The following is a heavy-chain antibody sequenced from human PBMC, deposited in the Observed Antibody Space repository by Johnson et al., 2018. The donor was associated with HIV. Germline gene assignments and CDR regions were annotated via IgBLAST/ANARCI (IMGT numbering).Heavy chain of an antibody. J-gene: IGHJ3*02. V-gene: IGHV3-7*01. CDR2: IKQDGSEK. CDR1: GFTFGDYA. Sequence: VQLVESGGGLVQPGRSLRLSCTASGFTFGDYAMSWVRQAPGKGLEWVANIKQDGSEKYYVDSVKGRFTISRDNTKNSLYLQMNTLRAEDTAVYYCARVGISWSWRDAFDIWGQGTMVTVSS. D-gene: IGHD3-3*01. CDR3: ARVGISWSWRDAFDI.